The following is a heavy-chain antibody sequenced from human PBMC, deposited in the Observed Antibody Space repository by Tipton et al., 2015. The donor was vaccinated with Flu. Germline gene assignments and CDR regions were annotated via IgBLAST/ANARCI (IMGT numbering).Heavy chain of an antibody. CDR2: IYPGDSDT. CDR3: VRLYCSGGSCYSEYVYNYYNMDV. J-gene: IGHJ6*02. Sequence: VQLVQSGAEVKKSGESLKISCEGSGYSFTNYWIGWVRQMPGKGLEWMGIIYPGDSDTRYSPSFQGQVTISADKSISSAYLQWSSLKASDTAMYYCVRLYCSGGSCYSEYVYNYYNMDVWGQGTTVTVSS. CDR1: GYSFTNYW. D-gene: IGHD2-15*01. V-gene: IGHV5-51*03.